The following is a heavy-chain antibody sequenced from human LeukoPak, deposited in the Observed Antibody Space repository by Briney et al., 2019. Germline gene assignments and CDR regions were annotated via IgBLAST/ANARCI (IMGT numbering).Heavy chain of an antibody. V-gene: IGHV3-23*01. J-gene: IGHJ4*02. CDR2: ISGSGGST. CDR1: GFTFSSYA. CDR3: AKAGGNYGGPFDY. D-gene: IGHD1-26*01. Sequence: PGGSLRLSCAASGFTFSSYAMSWVRQAPGKGLEWVSAISGSGGSTYYADSVKGRFTISRDNCKNTLYLQMNSLRAEDTAVYYCAKAGGNYGGPFDYWGQGTLVTVSS.